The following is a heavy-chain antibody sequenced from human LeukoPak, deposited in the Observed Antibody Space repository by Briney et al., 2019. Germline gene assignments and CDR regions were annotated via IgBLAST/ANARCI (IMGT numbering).Heavy chain of an antibody. CDR3: ARDQIAARRLGY. CDR2: IRDYNDNT. D-gene: IGHD6-6*01. Sequence: ASVKVSCKASGYTFTSYGISWVRQAPGQGLEWMGWIRDYNDNTEYAQKFQGRVTMTIDTSTSTAYMELRSLRSDDTAVYYCARDQIAARRLGYWGQGTLVTVSS. CDR1: GYTFTSYG. J-gene: IGHJ4*02. V-gene: IGHV1-18*01.